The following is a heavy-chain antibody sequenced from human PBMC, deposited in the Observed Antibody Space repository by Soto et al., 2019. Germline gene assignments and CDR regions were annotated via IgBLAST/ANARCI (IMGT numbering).Heavy chain of an antibody. Sequence: ASVKVSCKASGYTFTSYYMHWVRQAPGQGLEWMGIINPSGGSTSYAQKFQGRVTMTRDTSTSTVYMGLSSLRSEDTAVYYCARDAAAPTYSSSPTRFDPWGQGTLVTVSS. CDR3: ARDAAAPTYSSSPTRFDP. D-gene: IGHD6-6*01. CDR1: GYTFTSYY. J-gene: IGHJ5*02. V-gene: IGHV1-46*01. CDR2: INPSGGST.